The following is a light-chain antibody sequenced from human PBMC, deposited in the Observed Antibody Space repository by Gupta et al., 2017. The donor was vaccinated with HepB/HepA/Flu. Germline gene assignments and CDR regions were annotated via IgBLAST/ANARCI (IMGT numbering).Light chain of an antibody. V-gene: IGKV1-5*03. CDR3: QQYNSYPLT. CDR1: QSISSY. Sequence: DIQMTQSPSTLSASVRDRVTITCRASQSISSYLAWYQQKPGKAPKLLIYKASSLDSGVPSRFSGSGSGTEFTLTISSLQPDDFATYYCQQYNSYPLTFGGGTKVELK. J-gene: IGKJ4*01. CDR2: KAS.